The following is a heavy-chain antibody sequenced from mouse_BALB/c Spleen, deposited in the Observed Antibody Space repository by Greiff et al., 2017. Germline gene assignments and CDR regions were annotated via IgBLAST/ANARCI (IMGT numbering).Heavy chain of an antibody. CDR3: ARHLPITTVVAKGAMDY. CDR1: GFTFSSYA. J-gene: IGHJ4*01. CDR2: ISSGGSYT. V-gene: IGHV5-9-3*01. D-gene: IGHD1-1*01. Sequence: EVKLEESGGGLVKPGGSLKLSCAASGFTFSSYAMSWVRQTPEKRLEWVATISSGGSYTYYPDSVKGRFTISRDNAKNTLYLQMSSLRSEDTAMYYCARHLPITTVVAKGAMDYWGQGTSVTVSS.